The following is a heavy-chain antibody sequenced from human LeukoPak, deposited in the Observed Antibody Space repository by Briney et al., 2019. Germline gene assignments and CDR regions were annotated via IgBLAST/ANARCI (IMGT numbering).Heavy chain of an antibody. V-gene: IGHV1-18*04. Sequence: GASVKVCCKASGYTFTSRDFSWVRQAPGQGLEWMGWINADNGNTNYAQKFQGRVTMTTDTSTSTAYMELRSLRSDDTAVYYCARDEISGRWYNHWGQGTLVTASS. J-gene: IGHJ5*02. CDR1: GYTFTSRD. CDR3: ARDEISGRWYNH. CDR2: INADNGNT. D-gene: IGHD3-3*02.